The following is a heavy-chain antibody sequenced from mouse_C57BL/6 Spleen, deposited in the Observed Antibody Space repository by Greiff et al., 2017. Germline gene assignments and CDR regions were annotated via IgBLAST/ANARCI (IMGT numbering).Heavy chain of an antibody. J-gene: IGHJ4*01. Sequence: QVQLKQPGAELVKPGASVKLSCKASGYTFTSYWMHWVKQRPGQGLEWIGMIHPNSGSTNYNEKFKSKATLTVDKSSSTAYMQLSSLTSEDSAVYYCARYGYDGDYYAMDYWGQGTSVTVSS. CDR3: ARYGYDGDYYAMDY. V-gene: IGHV1-64*01. CDR1: GYTFTSYW. CDR2: IHPNSGST. D-gene: IGHD2-2*01.